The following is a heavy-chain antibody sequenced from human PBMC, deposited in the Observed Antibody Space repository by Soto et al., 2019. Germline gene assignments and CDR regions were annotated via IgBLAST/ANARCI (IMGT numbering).Heavy chain of an antibody. Sequence: QVQLQESGPGLVKPSQTLSLTCTVSGGSISSDDYYWSWIRQPPGKGLEWIGYIYNSGSSYYNPSLKSRVTISIDTSKNQLPLKLSAVTAADTAVYYCARTSPRGSGTWFDPWGQGTLVTVSS. CDR1: GGSISSDDYY. CDR3: ARTSPRGSGTWFDP. V-gene: IGHV4-30-4*01. D-gene: IGHD3-10*01. CDR2: IYNSGSS. J-gene: IGHJ5*02.